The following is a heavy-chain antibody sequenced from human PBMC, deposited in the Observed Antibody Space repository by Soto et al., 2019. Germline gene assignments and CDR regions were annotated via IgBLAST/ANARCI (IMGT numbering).Heavy chain of an antibody. CDR3: ARDFIYDSIHLGMDV. D-gene: IGHD3-22*01. CDR2: IYYSGST. Sequence: PSETLSLTCTVSGGSISSYYWSWIRQPPGKGLEWIGYIYYSGSTNYNPSLKSRVTISVDTSKNQFSLKLSSVTAADTAVYYCARDFIYDSIHLGMDVWGQGTTVTVSS. CDR1: GGSISSYY. V-gene: IGHV4-59*01. J-gene: IGHJ6*02.